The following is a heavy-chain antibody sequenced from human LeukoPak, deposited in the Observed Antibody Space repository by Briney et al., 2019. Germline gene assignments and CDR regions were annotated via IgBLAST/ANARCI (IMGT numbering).Heavy chain of an antibody. CDR2: INPNSGGT. CDR3: ARTPLEAVAGYFFDY. Sequence: GSSVKVSCKASGGTFSSYAISWVRQAPGQGLEWMGWINPNSGGTNYAQKFQGWVTMTRDTSISTAYMELSRLRSDDTAVYYCARTPLEAVAGYFFDYWGQGTLVTVSS. V-gene: IGHV1-2*04. J-gene: IGHJ4*02. CDR1: GGTFSSYA. D-gene: IGHD6-19*01.